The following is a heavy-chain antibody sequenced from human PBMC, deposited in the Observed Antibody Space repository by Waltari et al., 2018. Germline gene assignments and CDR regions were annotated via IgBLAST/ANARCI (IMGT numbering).Heavy chain of an antibody. CDR1: GYAFTSYD. D-gene: IGHD2-15*01. Sequence: QVQLVQSGAEVKKPGASVKVSCKASGYAFTSYDINWVRQATGQGLEWMGWSNPNSGNTGYAQKFQGRVTITRNTSISTAYMELSSLRSEDTAVYYCARGGYCSGGSCYSADGMDVWGQGTTVTVSS. CDR3: ARGGYCSGGSCYSADGMDV. V-gene: IGHV1-8*03. J-gene: IGHJ6*02. CDR2: SNPNSGNT.